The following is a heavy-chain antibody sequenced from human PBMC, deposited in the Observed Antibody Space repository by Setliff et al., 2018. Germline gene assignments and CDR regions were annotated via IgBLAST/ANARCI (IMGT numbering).Heavy chain of an antibody. CDR2: IGESGGDT. D-gene: IGHD6-19*01. Sequence: PSETLSLTCAVYGGSFSGYYWSWIRQPPGKGLEWVSVIGESGGDTYYADSVKGRFTISRDNSKNTLYLQMNNLRVEDTAVYYCAAPDTPRPIAYGNGWYYLDYWGQGTLVTVSS. CDR1: GGSFSGYY. CDR3: AAPDTPRPIAYGNGWYYLDY. J-gene: IGHJ4*02. V-gene: IGHV3-53*01.